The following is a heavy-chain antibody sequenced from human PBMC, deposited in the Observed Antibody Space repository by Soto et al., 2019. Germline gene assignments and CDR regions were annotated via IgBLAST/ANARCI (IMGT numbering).Heavy chain of an antibody. D-gene: IGHD1-1*01. V-gene: IGHV4-61*05. CDR3: AKAFGTRGDY. Sequence: SETLSLTCTVSGGSISSSSYYWGWIRQPPGKGLEWIGYIYYSGSTNYNPSLKSRVTISVDTSKNQFSLKLSSVTAADTAVYYCAKAFGTRGDYWGQGTLVTVSS. J-gene: IGHJ4*02. CDR1: GGSISSSSYY. CDR2: IYYSGST.